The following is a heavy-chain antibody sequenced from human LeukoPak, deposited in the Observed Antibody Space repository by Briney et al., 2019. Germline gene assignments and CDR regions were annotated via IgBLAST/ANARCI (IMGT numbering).Heavy chain of an antibody. CDR2: INPNSGGT. Sequence: ASVKVSCKASGYTFTGYYMHWVRQAHGQGLEWMGWINPNSGGTNYAQKFQGRVTMTRDTSISTAYMELSRLRSDDTAVYYCARYYYYDSSGYYPLDDYWGQGTLVTVSS. D-gene: IGHD3-22*01. CDR3: ARYYYYDSSGYYPLDDY. J-gene: IGHJ4*02. CDR1: GYTFTGYY. V-gene: IGHV1-2*02.